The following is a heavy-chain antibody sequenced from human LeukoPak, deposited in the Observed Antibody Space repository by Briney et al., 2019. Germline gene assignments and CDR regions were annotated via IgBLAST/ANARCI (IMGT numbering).Heavy chain of an antibody. V-gene: IGHV4-39*07. CDR1: GDSISSSSYY. CDR3: ARGYFNSSGWRRSYYFDY. D-gene: IGHD6-19*01. CDR2: IYYSGST. Sequence: SETLSLTCTVSGDSISSSSYYWGWIRQPPGKGLEWIGSIYYSGSTYYNSSLKSRVTISVDTSRNQFSLKLSSVTAADTAVYYCARGYFNSSGWRRSYYFDYWGQGTLVTVSS. J-gene: IGHJ4*02.